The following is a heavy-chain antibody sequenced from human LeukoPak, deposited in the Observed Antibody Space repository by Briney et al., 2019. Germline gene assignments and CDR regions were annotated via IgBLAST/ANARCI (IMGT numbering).Heavy chain of an antibody. Sequence: PGGSLRLSCAASGFTFSSYGMHWVRQAPGKGLEWVAVISYDGSNKYYADSVKGRFTISRDNSKNTLYLQMNSLRAEDTAVYYCAKPYDSKSTGWFDPWGQGTLVTVSS. CDR2: ISYDGSNK. CDR1: GFTFSSYG. V-gene: IGHV3-30*18. CDR3: AKPYDSKSTGWFDP. J-gene: IGHJ5*02. D-gene: IGHD3-22*01.